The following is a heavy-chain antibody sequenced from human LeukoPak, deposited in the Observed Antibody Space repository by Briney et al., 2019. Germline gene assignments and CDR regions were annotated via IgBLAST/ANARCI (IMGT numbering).Heavy chain of an antibody. CDR1: GGTFSSYA. J-gene: IGHJ4*02. D-gene: IGHD3-22*01. CDR3: ASRPYYYDSSGSLDY. CDR2: IIPIFGTA. Sequence: SVKVSCKASGGTFSSYAISWVRQAPGQGLEWMGGIIPIFGTANYAQKFQGRVTITADESTSTAYMELSSLRSEDTAVYYCASRPYYYDSSGSLDYWGQGALVTVSS. V-gene: IGHV1-69*01.